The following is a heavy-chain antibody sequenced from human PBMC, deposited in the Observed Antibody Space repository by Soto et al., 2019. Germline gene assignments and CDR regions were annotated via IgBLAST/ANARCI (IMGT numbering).Heavy chain of an antibody. CDR2: ISRGYPAGRST. Sequence: QAPGQGLEWRGVISRGYPAGRSTTYAQKFQGRVTMTTNTSTRTAYMELSSLRYDDTAVYYSAREAIVAGATTGMDVWGQGTTVTVSS. V-gene: IGHV1-46*01. CDR3: AREAIVAGATTGMDV. D-gene: IGHD1-26*01. J-gene: IGHJ6*02.